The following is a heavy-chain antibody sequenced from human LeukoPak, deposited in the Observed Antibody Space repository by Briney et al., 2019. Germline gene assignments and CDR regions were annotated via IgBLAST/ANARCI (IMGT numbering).Heavy chain of an antibody. V-gene: IGHV4-34*01. CDR2: IIHRGST. J-gene: IGHJ4*02. CDR1: GGSCSGYY. CDR3: ARGDTVAARPGRFDY. D-gene: IGHD6-6*01. Sequence: SETLSLTCAVYGGSCSGYYWSRIRQPPGKGLEWIGEIIHRGSTNYNPSLTSRLTISVDTSKNQFSLQLSAVTAADTSVYYCARGDTVAARPGRFDYWGQGTLVTVSS.